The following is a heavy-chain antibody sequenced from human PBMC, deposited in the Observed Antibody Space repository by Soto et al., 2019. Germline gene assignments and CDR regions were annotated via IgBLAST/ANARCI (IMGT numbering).Heavy chain of an antibody. D-gene: IGHD1-26*01. CDR3: ARARELTGLAFDI. J-gene: IGHJ3*02. CDR2: IKQDGSEK. CDR1: GFTFSSYW. Sequence: GGSLRLSCAASGFTFSSYWMSWVRQATGKGLEWVANIKQDGSEKYYVDSVKGRCTISRDNAKNSLYLQMNSLRAEDTAVYYCARARELTGLAFDIWGQGTMVTVSS. V-gene: IGHV3-7*01.